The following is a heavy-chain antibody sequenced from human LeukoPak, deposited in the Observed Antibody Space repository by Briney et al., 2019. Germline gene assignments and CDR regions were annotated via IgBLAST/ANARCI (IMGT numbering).Heavy chain of an antibody. CDR1: GFTFSNYA. CDR2: ISGSGGTT. Sequence: GGSLRLSCAASGFTFSNYAMSWVRQAPGKGLEWVSVISGSGGTTYSSDSVKGRFTISRDNSKNTLYLQMNSLRAEDTAAYYCARERGSSGGNTNGYFDYWGQGALVTVSS. J-gene: IGHJ4*02. D-gene: IGHD4-23*01. V-gene: IGHV3-23*01. CDR3: ARERGSSGGNTNGYFDY.